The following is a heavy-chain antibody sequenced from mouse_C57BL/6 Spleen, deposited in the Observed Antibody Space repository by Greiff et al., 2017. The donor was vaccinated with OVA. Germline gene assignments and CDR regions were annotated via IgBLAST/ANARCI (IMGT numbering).Heavy chain of an antibody. Sequence: EVKLQESGPELVKPGASVKIPCKASGYTFTDYNMDWVKQSHGKSLEWIGDINPNNGGTIYNQKFKGKATLTVDKSSSTAYMELRSLTSEDTAVYYCARGVITTAYYFDYWGQGTTLTVSS. CDR3: ARGVITTAYYFDY. J-gene: IGHJ2*01. V-gene: IGHV1-18*01. CDR2: INPNNGGT. CDR1: GYTFTDYN. D-gene: IGHD1-1*01.